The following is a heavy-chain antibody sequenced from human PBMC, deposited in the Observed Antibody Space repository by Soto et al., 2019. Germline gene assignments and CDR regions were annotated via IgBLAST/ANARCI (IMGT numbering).Heavy chain of an antibody. CDR2: IYYGGST. V-gene: IGHV4-59*12. J-gene: IGHJ4*02. Sequence: PSETLSLTCTVSGGSISSDYWSWTRQPPGKGLEWIGYIYYGGSTYYNPSLKSRVTISVDTSKNQFSLKLTSVTAADTAVYYCARDKITGLFDYWGQGTLVTVS. CDR3: ARDKITGLFDY. D-gene: IGHD2-8*02. CDR1: GGSISSDY.